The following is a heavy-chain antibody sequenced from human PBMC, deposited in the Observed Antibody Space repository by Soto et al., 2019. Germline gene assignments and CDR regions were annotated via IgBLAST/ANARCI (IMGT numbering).Heavy chain of an antibody. CDR1: GGSIRSYY. V-gene: IGHV4-59*01. CDR2: MYFSGST. J-gene: IGHJ2*01. CDR3: ARLSSGSRCFNTTCRIYWNFDL. D-gene: IGHD3-3*01. Sequence: QVQLQESGPGLVKPSETLSLTCSVSGGSIRSYYWAWIRQTPGKGLEWIGYMYFSGSTNYNPALKSRVSISVDMSKNQFSLKLSSVTAADTAVYYCARLSSGSRCFNTTCRIYWNFDLWGRGTLVTVSP.